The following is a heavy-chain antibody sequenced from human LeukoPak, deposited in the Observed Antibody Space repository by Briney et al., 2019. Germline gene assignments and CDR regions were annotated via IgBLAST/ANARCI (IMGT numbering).Heavy chain of an antibody. CDR1: GFTFDDYA. CDR3: ATGYPYYDFWSGYFRSTSY. CDR2: ISWNSGSM. V-gene: IGHV3-9*01. Sequence: GGSLRLSCAASGFTFDDYAMHWVRQAPGKGLEWVSGISWNSGSMGYADSVKGRFTISRDNAKNSLYLQMNSLRAEDTAVYYCATGYPYYDFWSGYFRSTSYWGQGTLVTVSS. D-gene: IGHD3-3*01. J-gene: IGHJ4*02.